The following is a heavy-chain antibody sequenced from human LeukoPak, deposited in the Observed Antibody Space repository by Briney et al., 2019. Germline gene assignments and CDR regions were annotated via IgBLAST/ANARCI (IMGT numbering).Heavy chain of an antibody. CDR1: GGSISSSNW. D-gene: IGHD4-17*01. Sequence: SETLSLTCAVPGGSISSSNWWSWVRQPPGKGLEWIGEIYHSGSTNYNPSLKSRVTISVDKSKNQFSLKLSSVTAADTAVYYCARATVTSDAFDIWGQGTMVTVSS. J-gene: IGHJ3*02. V-gene: IGHV4-4*02. CDR2: IYHSGST. CDR3: ARATVTSDAFDI.